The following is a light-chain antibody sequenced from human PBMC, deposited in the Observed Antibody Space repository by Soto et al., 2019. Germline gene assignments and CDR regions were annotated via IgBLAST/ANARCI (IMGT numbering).Light chain of an antibody. J-gene: IGKJ3*01. CDR2: GAS. CDR1: QTIGYN. CDR3: QHYHNWPPFT. V-gene: IGKV3-15*01. Sequence: EIVMTQSPATLSVSPGESATLSCRASQTIGYNLAWYQHKPGQAPRRLIYGASARAAGIPARFSGSGSGTEFTLTISSLQSEDFAVYYCQHYHNWPPFTFGPGTKVEIK.